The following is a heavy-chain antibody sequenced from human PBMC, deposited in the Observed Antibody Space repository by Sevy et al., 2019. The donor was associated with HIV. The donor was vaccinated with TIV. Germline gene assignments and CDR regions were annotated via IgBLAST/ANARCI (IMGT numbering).Heavy chain of an antibody. V-gene: IGHV3-73*01. CDR3: TRHRLSMVRGIIMAHYFDY. Sequence: GGSLRLSCAASGFTFSGSAIHWVRQASGKGLEWLGRIRSKSNSNATAYAASVKGRFTITRDDSKNTAYLQMNSLKTEDTAVYYCTRHRLSMVRGIIMAHYFDYWGPGTLVTVSS. D-gene: IGHD3-10*01. CDR1: GFTFSGSA. J-gene: IGHJ4*02. CDR2: IRSKSNSNAT.